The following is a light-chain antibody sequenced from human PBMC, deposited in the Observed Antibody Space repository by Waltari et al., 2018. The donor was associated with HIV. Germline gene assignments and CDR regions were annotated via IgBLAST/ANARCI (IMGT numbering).Light chain of an antibody. CDR2: GVS. CDR3: CSYTKLTTHYVL. Sequence: QSALTQPASVSGSPGQSITISCNGTTTDMGAYNHVSGSQRHPDKAPKLIIFGVSNRPSGISSRFSGSKSGNTASLTISGLQAEDEADYYCCSYTKLTTHYVLFGGGTKLTVL. CDR1: TTDMGAYNH. V-gene: IGLV2-14*03. J-gene: IGLJ2*01.